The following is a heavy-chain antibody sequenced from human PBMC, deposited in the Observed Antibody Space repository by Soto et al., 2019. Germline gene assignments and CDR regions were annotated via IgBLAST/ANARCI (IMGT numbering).Heavy chain of an antibody. V-gene: IGHV4-30-2*01. J-gene: IGHJ5*02. CDR2: IYHSGST. CDR1: GGSISSGGYS. Sequence: SETLSLTCAVSGGSISSGGYSWSWIRRPPGKGLEWIGYIYHSGSTYYNPSLKSRVTISVDRSKNQFSLKLSSVTAADTAVYYCARAGYSYGPYNWFDPWGQGTLVTVSS. D-gene: IGHD5-18*01. CDR3: ARAGYSYGPYNWFDP.